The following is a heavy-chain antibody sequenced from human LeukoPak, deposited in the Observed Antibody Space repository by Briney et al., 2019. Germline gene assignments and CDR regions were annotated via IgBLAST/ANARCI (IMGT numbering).Heavy chain of an antibody. CDR3: AKGDTYYYDSSGYFG. J-gene: IGHJ4*02. Sequence: GGSLRLSCAASGFTFSSYAMSWVRQAPGKGLEWVSAISGSGGSTYYADSVKGRFTFSRDNSKNTLYLQMNSLRAEDTAVYYCAKGDTYYYDSSGYFGWGQGTLVTVSS. D-gene: IGHD3-22*01. CDR2: ISGSGGST. V-gene: IGHV3-23*01. CDR1: GFTFSSYA.